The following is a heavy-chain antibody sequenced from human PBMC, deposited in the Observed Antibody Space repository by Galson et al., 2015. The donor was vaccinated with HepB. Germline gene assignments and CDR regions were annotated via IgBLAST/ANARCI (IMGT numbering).Heavy chain of an antibody. J-gene: IGHJ5*02. Sequence: LSLTCAVYGGSFSDYYLTWIRQAPGKGLQWIGEISPSGSTDYNPSLKSRVSMSVDTSKNQFSLKLSSVTAADTALYYCARGGASRYSSWGQGTLVTVSS. CDR3: ARGGASRYSS. V-gene: IGHV4-34*01. D-gene: IGHD5-12*01. CDR2: ISPSGST. CDR1: GGSFSDYY.